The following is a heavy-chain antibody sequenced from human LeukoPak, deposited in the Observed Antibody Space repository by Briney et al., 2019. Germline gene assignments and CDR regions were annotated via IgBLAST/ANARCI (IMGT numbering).Heavy chain of an antibody. V-gene: IGHV3-48*01. Sequence: PGGSLRPSCGASGITFRSYSMNWVRQAPGKGLGWVSYISSSSSTIYYAGSVEGRYTNSRDNSKNTLYLQMNSLRAEDTAVYSCAKDMNTGWCYWFDSWGQGTLVTVSS. D-gene: IGHD6-19*01. J-gene: IGHJ5*01. CDR3: AKDMNTGWCYWFDS. CDR2: ISSSSSTI. CDR1: GITFRSYS.